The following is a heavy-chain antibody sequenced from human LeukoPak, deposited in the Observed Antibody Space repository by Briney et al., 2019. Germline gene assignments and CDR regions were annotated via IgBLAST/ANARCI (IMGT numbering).Heavy chain of an antibody. D-gene: IGHD6-19*01. J-gene: IGHJ3*01. CDR2: ISSNGGST. CDR1: GFTFSSYA. V-gene: IGHV3-64*01. Sequence: GGSLRLSCAASGFTFSSYAMHWVRQAPGKGLEYVSAISSNGGSTYYANSVKGRFTISRDNSKNTLYLQMGSLRAEDMAVYCCARRREWLGEFDYWGQGTMVTVSS. CDR3: ARRREWLGEFDY.